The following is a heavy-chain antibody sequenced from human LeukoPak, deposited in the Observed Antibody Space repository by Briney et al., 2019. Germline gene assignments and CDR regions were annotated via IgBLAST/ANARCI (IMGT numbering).Heavy chain of an antibody. V-gene: IGHV3-72*01. Sequence: PGGSLRLSCAASGSTFSDHYMDWVRQAPGKGLEWVGRTRNKANSYTTEYAASVKGRFTISRDDSKNSLYLQMNSLKTEDTAVYYCARGANYYYYGMDVWGQGTTVTVSS. J-gene: IGHJ6*02. CDR1: GSTFSDHY. CDR2: TRNKANSYTT. CDR3: ARGANYYYYGMDV.